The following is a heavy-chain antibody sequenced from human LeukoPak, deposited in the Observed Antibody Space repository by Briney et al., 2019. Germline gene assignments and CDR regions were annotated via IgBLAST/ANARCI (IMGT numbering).Heavy chain of an antibody. Sequence: PGGSLRLSCAASGFTVSSNYMSWVRQAPGKGLEWVSVIYSGGSTYYADSVKGRFTISRDNSKNTLYLHMNSLRAEDTAVYYCARGDYGANFPFDYWGQGTLVTVSS. J-gene: IGHJ4*02. V-gene: IGHV3-66*01. CDR2: IYSGGST. D-gene: IGHD4-17*01. CDR1: GFTVSSNY. CDR3: ARGDYGANFPFDY.